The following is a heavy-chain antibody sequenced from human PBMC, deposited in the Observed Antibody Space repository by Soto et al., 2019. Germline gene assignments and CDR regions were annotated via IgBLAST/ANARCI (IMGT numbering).Heavy chain of an antibody. CDR1: GVSISSDNW. D-gene: IGHD6-13*01. CDR3: ARDQGSHPGD. J-gene: IGHJ4*02. CDR2: IHHSGST. Sequence: QVQLQESGPGLVRPSGTVSLTCAVSGVSISSDNWCSWVRQPPGKALEWIGEIHHSGSTNYNPSLKGRDTMSVVPSKDLFSLTLNSVTAADTAFYYCARDQGSHPGDWGQGTLVSVSS. V-gene: IGHV4-4*02.